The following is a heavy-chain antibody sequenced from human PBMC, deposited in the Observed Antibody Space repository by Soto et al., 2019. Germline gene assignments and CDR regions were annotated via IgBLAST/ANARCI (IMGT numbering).Heavy chain of an antibody. D-gene: IGHD3-3*01. CDR1: GFTLTSAD. CDR3: AADWSNRPFDF. CDR2: IVGGSGST. J-gene: IGHJ4*02. Sequence: QMQLMQSGPEVKKPGTSVKVSCKASGFTLTSADVQWVRQTRGQRLEWIGWIVGGSGSTNDAQQVQGRLAITRDMSTSTVYMELSSLRSEDTAVYYCAADWSNRPFDFWGQGTLVTVSS. V-gene: IGHV1-58*01.